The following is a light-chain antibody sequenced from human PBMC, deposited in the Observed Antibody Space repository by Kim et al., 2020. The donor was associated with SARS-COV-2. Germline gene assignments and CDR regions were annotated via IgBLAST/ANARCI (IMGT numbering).Light chain of an antibody. CDR1: QSVTSNT. CDR2: GAS. J-gene: IGKJ4*01. V-gene: IGKV3-20*01. CDR3: QQYGSSPR. Sequence: SLSPGERTSLSSRAIQSVTSNTLAWYQQKPGHTPRLLIYGASSRAPCIPDRFSGSGSGTDFSLSISRLEPEDFAVYCCQQYGSSPRFGGGTKLEIK.